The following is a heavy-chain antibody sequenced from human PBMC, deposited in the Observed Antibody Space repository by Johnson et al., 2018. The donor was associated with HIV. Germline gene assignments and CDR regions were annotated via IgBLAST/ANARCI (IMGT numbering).Heavy chain of an antibody. V-gene: IGHV3-NL1*01. CDR2: VSGRGGST. Sequence: QVQLVESGGGVVQPGGSLRLSCAASGFTFSSYGIHWVRQAPGKGLEWVSGVSGRGGSTYNADSVKGRFTISRDNSKNTLFLHMNSLRAEDTAVYHCAKDLYSSSWTNDAFEIWGQGTMVTVSS. J-gene: IGHJ3*02. CDR1: GFTFSSYG. D-gene: IGHD6-13*01. CDR3: AKDLYSSSWTNDAFEI.